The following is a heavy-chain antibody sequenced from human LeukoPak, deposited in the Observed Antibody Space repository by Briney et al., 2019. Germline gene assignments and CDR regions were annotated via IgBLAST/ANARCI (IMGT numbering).Heavy chain of an antibody. CDR1: GFTVSSNY. CDR3: ARDRREYYYGSGYYYYYHGMDV. CDR2: IYSGGST. V-gene: IGHV3-53*01. Sequence: GGSLRLSCAASGFTVSSNYMSWVRQAPGKGLEWVSVIYSGGSTYYADSVKGRFTISRDNSKNTLYLQMNSLRAEDTAVYYCARDRREYYYGSGYYYYYHGMDVWGQGTTVTVSS. J-gene: IGHJ6*02. D-gene: IGHD3-10*01.